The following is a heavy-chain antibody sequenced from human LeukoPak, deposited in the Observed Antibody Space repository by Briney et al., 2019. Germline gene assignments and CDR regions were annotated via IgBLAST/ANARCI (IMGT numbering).Heavy chain of an antibody. V-gene: IGHV1-8*01. J-gene: IGHJ5*02. D-gene: IGHD6-19*01. CDR2: VNPNSGRT. Sequence: ASLKVSCKASGYIFTNYDINWVRQATGQGLEWIGWVNPNSGRTLYAEKFQGRVSMTGDTSITTAYMELSSLTSEDTAVYYCAKSLRGWYKDLWGQGTLVTVSS. CDR1: GYIFTNYD. CDR3: AKSLRGWYKDL.